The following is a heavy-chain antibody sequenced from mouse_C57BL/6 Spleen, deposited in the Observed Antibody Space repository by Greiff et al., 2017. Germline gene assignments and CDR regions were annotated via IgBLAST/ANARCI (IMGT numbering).Heavy chain of an antibody. D-gene: IGHD2-10*01. Sequence: QVQLQQSGAELVKPGASVKISCTASGYAFSSYWMNWVKQRPGKGLEWIGQIYPGDGDTNYNGKFKGKATLTADKSSSTAYMQLSSLPSEDSAVYFCARSYYGHCDCYFDVWAPGTTVPVSS. CDR2: IYPGDGDT. V-gene: IGHV1-80*01. CDR1: GYAFSSYW. J-gene: IGHJ1*01. CDR3: ARSYYGHCDCYFDV.